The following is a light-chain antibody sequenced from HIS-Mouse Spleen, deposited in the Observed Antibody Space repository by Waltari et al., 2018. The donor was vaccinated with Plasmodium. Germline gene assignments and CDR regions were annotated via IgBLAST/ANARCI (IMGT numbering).Light chain of an antibody. J-gene: IGLJ3*02. CDR3: YSTDSSGNHRV. CDR2: EDS. CDR1: ALPKKY. V-gene: IGLV3-10*01. Sequence: SYELTQPPSLSVSPGQTARITCSGDALPKKYAYWYQQKSGQAPVLVIYEDSKRPSGIPEIFSGSSSGTMATLTISGAQVEDEADYYCYSTDSSGNHRVFGGGTKLTVL.